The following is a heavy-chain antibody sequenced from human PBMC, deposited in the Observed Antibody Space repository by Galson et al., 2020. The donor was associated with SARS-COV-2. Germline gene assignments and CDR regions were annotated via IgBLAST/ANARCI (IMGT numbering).Heavy chain of an antibody. CDR1: GFTFSSHG. V-gene: IGHV3-30*03. D-gene: IGHD6-13*01. J-gene: IGHJ3*02. CDR3: ARDQYSSSWYGAFDI. CDR2: ISYDGSNK. Sequence: GESLKISCAASGFTFSSHGMHWVRQAPGKGLEWAAVISYDGSNKYYADTVKGRFTISRDNSKNTLYLQMNSLRAEDTAVYYCARDQYSSSWYGAFDIWGQGTMVTVSS.